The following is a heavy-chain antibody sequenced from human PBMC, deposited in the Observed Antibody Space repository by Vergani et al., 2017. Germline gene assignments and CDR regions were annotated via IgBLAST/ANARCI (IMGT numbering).Heavy chain of an antibody. D-gene: IGHD3-3*01. J-gene: IGHJ6*03. CDR3: TTVLRFLEWFELNYMDV. Sequence: QVQLVQSGAEVKKPGASVKVSCKASGGTFSSYAISWVRQAPGQGLEWMGRIIPILGIANYAQKFQGRVTITADKSTSTAYMELSSLRSEDTAVYYCTTVLRFLEWFELNYMDVWGKGP. V-gene: IGHV1-69*04. CDR1: GGTFSSYA. CDR2: IIPILGIA.